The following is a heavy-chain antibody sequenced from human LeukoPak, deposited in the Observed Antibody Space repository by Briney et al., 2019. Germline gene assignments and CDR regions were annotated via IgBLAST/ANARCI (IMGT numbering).Heavy chain of an antibody. V-gene: IGHV1-69*06. J-gene: IGHJ3*02. CDR3: ARVGWGEQWPPSAGAFDI. CDR2: IIPIFGTA. CDR1: GGTFSSYA. D-gene: IGHD6-19*01. Sequence: ASVKVSCKVSGGTFSSYAISWVRQAPGQGLEWMGGIIPIFGTANYAQKFQGRVTITADKSTSTAYMELSSLRSEDTAVYYCARVGWGEQWPPSAGAFDIWGQGTMVTVSS.